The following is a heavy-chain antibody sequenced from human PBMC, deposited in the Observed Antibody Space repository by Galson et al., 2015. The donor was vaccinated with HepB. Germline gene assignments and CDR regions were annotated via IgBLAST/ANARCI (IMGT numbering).Heavy chain of an antibody. Sequence: SLRLSCAASGFTFSGSDMRWVRQAPGTGLEWVSGISDSGGSTYYADSVKGRFTISRDNSKNTLYLQMNNLSGEDTALYYCAKRGGGSGSHPFDYWGQGTLVTVSS. D-gene: IGHD1-26*01. CDR2: ISDSGGST. CDR1: GFTFSGSD. J-gene: IGHJ4*02. CDR3: AKRGGGSGSHPFDY. V-gene: IGHV3-23*01.